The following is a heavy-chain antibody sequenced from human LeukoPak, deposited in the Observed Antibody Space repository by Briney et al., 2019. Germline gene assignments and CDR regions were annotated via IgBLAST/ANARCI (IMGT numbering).Heavy chain of an antibody. V-gene: IGHV1-46*01. D-gene: IGHD2-2*01. CDR1: GYTFTSYY. CDR3: ARGRREKSSTSCFDY. J-gene: IGHJ4*02. Sequence: ASLKVSCKASGYTFTSYYIHWVRQTPEQGLEWMGIINPSGGSTSYARKFQGRVTMTRDTSTSTVYMELSSLRSEDTAVYYCARGRREKSSTSCFDYWGQGTLVTVSS. CDR2: INPSGGST.